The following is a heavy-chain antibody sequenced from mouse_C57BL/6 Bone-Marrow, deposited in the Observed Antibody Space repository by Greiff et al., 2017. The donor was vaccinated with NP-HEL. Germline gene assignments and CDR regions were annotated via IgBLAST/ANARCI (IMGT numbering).Heavy chain of an antibody. V-gene: IGHV1-22*01. D-gene: IGHD1-1*01. CDR3: ARWCYGSSYGGDY. CDR1: GYTFTDYN. J-gene: IGHJ2*01. CDR2: INPNNGGT. Sequence: EVQLQQSGPELVKPGASVKMSCKASGYTFTDYNMHWVKQSHGKSLEWIGYINPNNGGTSYNQKFKGKATLTVNKSSSTAYMELRSLTSEDSAVYYCARWCYGSSYGGDYWGQGTTLTVSS.